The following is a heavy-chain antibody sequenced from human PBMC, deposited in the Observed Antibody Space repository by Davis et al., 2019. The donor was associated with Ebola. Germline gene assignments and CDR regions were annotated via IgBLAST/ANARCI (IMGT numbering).Heavy chain of an antibody. CDR2: INHSGST. Sequence: PSETLSLTCAVYGGSFSGYYWSWIRQPPGKGLEWIGEINHSGSTNYNPSLKSRVTISVDTSKNQFSLKLSSVTAADTAVYYCARVGYSSSWYVYWGQGTLVTVSS. J-gene: IGHJ4*02. V-gene: IGHV4-34*01. CDR3: ARVGYSSSWYVY. CDR1: GGSFSGYY. D-gene: IGHD6-13*01.